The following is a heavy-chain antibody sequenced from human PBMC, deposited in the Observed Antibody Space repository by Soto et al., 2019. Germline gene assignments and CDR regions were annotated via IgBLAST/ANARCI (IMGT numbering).Heavy chain of an antibody. Sequence: QVQLVQSGAEVKKPGSSVKVSCKASGGTFSSYTISWVRQAPGQGLEWMGRIIPILGIANYAQKFQGRVTITADKSTSTAYMELSSLRSEDTAVYYCASCQSGYEDYYYYGMDVWGQGTTVTVSS. CDR1: GGTFSSYT. V-gene: IGHV1-69*02. CDR2: IIPILGIA. J-gene: IGHJ6*02. CDR3: ASCQSGYEDYYYYGMDV. D-gene: IGHD5-12*01.